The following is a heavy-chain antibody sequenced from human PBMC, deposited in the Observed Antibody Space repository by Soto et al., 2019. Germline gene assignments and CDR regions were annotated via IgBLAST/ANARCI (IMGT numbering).Heavy chain of an antibody. D-gene: IGHD5-18*01. CDR1: GFIFGDFY. Sequence: GGSLRLSCAASGFIFGDFYMTWIRQAPGKGLEWISEISGTTNYRNYADSVKGRFTVSRENAKNTLYLEMNSLRAEDTAVYFCARDRDTYGHGFFDYWGQGALVTVSS. V-gene: IGHV3-11*05. CDR3: ARDRDTYGHGFFDY. CDR2: ISGTTNYR. J-gene: IGHJ4*02.